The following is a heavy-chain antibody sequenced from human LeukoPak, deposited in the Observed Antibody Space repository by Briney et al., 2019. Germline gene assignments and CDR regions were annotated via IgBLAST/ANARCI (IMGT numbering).Heavy chain of an antibody. V-gene: IGHV3-21*01. CDR3: ARDAAVGAINFDY. Sequence: GGSLRLSCAASGFTFDDYGMSWVRQAPGKGLEWVSSISSSSSYIYYADSVKGRFTISRDNAKNSLYLQMNSLRAEDTAVYYYARDAAVGAINFDYWGQGTLVTVSS. CDR2: ISSSSSYI. D-gene: IGHD1-26*01. CDR1: GFTFDDYG. J-gene: IGHJ4*02.